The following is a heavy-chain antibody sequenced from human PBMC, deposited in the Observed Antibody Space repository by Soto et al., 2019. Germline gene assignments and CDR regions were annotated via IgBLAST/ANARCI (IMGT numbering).Heavy chain of an antibody. D-gene: IGHD2-2*01. J-gene: IGHJ6*02. V-gene: IGHV3-49*04. CDR2: IRSKAYGGTT. CDR1: GFTFGDYA. CDR3: TRECSSTSCLLYYFYYYGMDV. Sequence: GGSLRLSCTASGFTFGDYAMSWVRQAPGKGLEWVGFIRSKAYGGTTEYAASVRGRFTISRDDSKSIAYLQMNSLKTEDTAVYYCTRECSSTSCLLYYFYYYGMDVWRQGTPVTVSS.